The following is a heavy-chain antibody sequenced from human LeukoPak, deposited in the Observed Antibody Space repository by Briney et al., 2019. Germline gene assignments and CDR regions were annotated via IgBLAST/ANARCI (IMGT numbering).Heavy chain of an antibody. V-gene: IGHV1-18*04. Sequence: ASVNVSSKASGFRFSSLGVSWVRQAPGQGLEWMGWISTYFGVTHYAEKFEDRVTMTIDTSTTTAYMELRSLRYDDTAVYYCARDSDYSGNGNGDWFDPWGQGTVVTVSS. CDR3: ARDSDYSGNGNGDWFDP. CDR1: GFRFSSLG. CDR2: ISTYFGVT. J-gene: IGHJ5*02. D-gene: IGHD4-11*01.